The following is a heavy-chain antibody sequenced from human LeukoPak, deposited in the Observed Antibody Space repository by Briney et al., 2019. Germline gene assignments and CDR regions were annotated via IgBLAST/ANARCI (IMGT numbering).Heavy chain of an antibody. CDR3: AGALTSGSSSVSAFDI. D-gene: IGHD6-13*01. J-gene: IGHJ3*02. V-gene: IGHV4-59*01. CDR2: CYHSRDT. Sequence: SETLSLTCTVSGGSISSYYWTWIRQPPGRGMEWIGYCYHSRDTYDNLTRKSLVTISLDTSKNQYSLKLSSVTAADTAVYHCAGALTSGSSSVSAFDIWGQGTMVTVSS. CDR1: GGSISSYY.